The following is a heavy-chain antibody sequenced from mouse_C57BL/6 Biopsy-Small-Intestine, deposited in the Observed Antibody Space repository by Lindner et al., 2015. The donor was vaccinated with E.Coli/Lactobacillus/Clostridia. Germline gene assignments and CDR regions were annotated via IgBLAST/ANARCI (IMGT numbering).Heavy chain of an antibody. Sequence: VQLQESGPELVKPGASVKISCKASGYSFTGYYMHWVKQSPEKSLEWIGEINPSTGGTTYNQKFKAKATLTVDKSSSTAYMELSSLTSEDSAIYYCARLITTMVATGYYYALDFWGQGTSVTVSS. CDR3: ARLITTMVATGYYYALDF. CDR2: INPSTGGT. J-gene: IGHJ4*01. CDR1: GYSFTGYY. V-gene: IGHV1-42*01. D-gene: IGHD1-1*01.